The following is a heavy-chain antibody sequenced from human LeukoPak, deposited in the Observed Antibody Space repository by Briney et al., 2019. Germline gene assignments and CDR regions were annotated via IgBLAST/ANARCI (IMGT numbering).Heavy chain of an antibody. CDR2: ISSDGRNT. CDR1: GFTFSTYW. CDR3: AREWALPGAYYMDV. V-gene: IGHV3-74*01. D-gene: IGHD7-27*01. Sequence: GGSLRLSCAASGFTFSTYWMHWARQAPGKGLVWVSRISSDGRNTIYADSVKGRFTISRDSANNTLFLQMNSLRGDDTAVYYCAREWALPGAYYMDVWGKGTTVTVSS. J-gene: IGHJ6*03.